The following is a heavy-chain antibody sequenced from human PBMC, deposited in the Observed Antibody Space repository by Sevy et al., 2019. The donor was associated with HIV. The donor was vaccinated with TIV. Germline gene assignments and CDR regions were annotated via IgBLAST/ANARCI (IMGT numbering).Heavy chain of an antibody. V-gene: IGHV3-15*01. CDR2: IKDKTEGGTT. Sequence: GGSLRLSCAASGLTFNNAWMSWVRQAPGKGLEWVGRIKDKTEGGTTDYAAPVKGRFTISRDDSKNTLYLQMNSLKTEDTAVYYCTDHALDYEAPYYYDYGMDVWGQGTTVTVSS. J-gene: IGHJ6*02. CDR1: GLTFNNAW. D-gene: IGHD3-16*01. CDR3: TDHALDYEAPYYYDYGMDV.